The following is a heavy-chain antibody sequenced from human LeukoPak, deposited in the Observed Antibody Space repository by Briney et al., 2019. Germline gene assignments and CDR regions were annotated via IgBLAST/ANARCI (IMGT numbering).Heavy chain of an antibody. V-gene: IGHV1-18*01. Sequence: ASVKVSCKASGYTFTSYGISWVRQAPGQGLEWMGWISAYNGNTNYAQKLQGRVTMTTDTSTSTAYMELRSLRSDDTAVYYCARAPDCGGDCYSGYYYYYYMDVWGKGTTVTVSS. D-gene: IGHD2-21*01. CDR3: ARAPDCGGDCYSGYYYYYYMDV. CDR2: ISAYNGNT. J-gene: IGHJ6*03. CDR1: GYTFTSYG.